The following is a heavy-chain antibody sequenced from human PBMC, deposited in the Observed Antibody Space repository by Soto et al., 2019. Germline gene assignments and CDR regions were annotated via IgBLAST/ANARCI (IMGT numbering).Heavy chain of an antibody. CDR3: ARDHGEVRGFIKSPRIYYFDY. D-gene: IGHD3-10*01. V-gene: IGHV3-11*01. CDR1: GFTFSDYY. Sequence: QVQLVESGGGLVKPGGSLRLSCAASGFTFSDYYMSWIRQAPGKGLEWVSYISSSGSTIYYADSVKGRFTISRDNAKNSLYLQMNSLRAEDTAVYYCARDHGEVRGFIKSPRIYYFDYWGQGTLVTVSS. J-gene: IGHJ4*02. CDR2: ISSSGSTI.